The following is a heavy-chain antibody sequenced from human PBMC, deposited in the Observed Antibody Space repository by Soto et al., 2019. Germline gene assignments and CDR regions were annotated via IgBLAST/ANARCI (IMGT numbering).Heavy chain of an antibody. CDR3: ARGNPYYYGSGSYYGNWFDP. CDR2: INHSGST. Sequence: SETVSLTCAVYGGSFSGYYWSWIRQPPGKGLEWIGEINHSGSTNYNPSLKSRVTISVDTSKNQFSLKLSSVTAADAAVYYCARGNPYYYGSGSYYGNWFDPWGQGTLVTVSS. D-gene: IGHD3-10*01. V-gene: IGHV4-34*01. J-gene: IGHJ5*02. CDR1: GGSFSGYY.